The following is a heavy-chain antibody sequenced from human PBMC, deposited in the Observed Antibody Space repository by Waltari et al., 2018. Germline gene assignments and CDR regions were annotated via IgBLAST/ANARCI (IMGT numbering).Heavy chain of an antibody. V-gene: IGHV4-59*01. CDR2: IYYSGST. Sequence: QVQLQESGPGLVKPSETLSLTCTVSGGSISSYYWSWIRQPPGKGLEWIGYIYYSGSTNYNPSLKSRVTISVDTSKNQFSLKLSSVTAADTAVYYCARADGYSSSWYLNYWGQGTLVTVSS. CDR1: GGSISSYY. CDR3: ARADGYSSSWYLNY. D-gene: IGHD6-13*01. J-gene: IGHJ4*02.